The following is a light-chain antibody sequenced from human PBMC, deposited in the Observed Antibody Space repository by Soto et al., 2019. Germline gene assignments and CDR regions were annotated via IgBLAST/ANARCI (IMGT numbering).Light chain of an antibody. Sequence: QAVVTQEPSLTVSPGRTVTLTCASSTGAVTSGYYPSWFQQKRGQAPRVLIYSTSNKHSWTPARFSGSLLGGKAALTLSGVQPEDEADHYPRSTPGGTYVFGSGTKVTV. V-gene: IGLV7-43*01. CDR3: RSTPGGTYV. CDR2: STS. J-gene: IGLJ1*01. CDR1: TGAVTSGYY.